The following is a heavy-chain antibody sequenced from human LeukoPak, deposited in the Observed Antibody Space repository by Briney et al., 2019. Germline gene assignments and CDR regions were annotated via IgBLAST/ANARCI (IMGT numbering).Heavy chain of an antibody. CDR3: AKLLGTGTTYDS. J-gene: IGHJ4*02. Sequence: GGSLRLSCEASGFSFSGNWMSWVRQAPGKGLEWVASINPDESRRMYVDSVKGRFIVSRDNTKRSLYLQMNSLGAEDTAMYYCAKLLGTGTTYDSWGQGTRVTVS. D-gene: IGHD1/OR15-1a*01. CDR1: GFSFSGNW. CDR2: INPDESRR. V-gene: IGHV3-7*01.